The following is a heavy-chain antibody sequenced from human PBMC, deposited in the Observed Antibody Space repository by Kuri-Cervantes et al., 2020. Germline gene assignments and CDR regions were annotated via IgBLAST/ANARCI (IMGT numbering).Heavy chain of an antibody. D-gene: IGHD2-21*01. CDR1: GFTFSSYS. Sequence: GGSLRLSCTASGFTFSSYSMNWVRQAPGKGLEWVSYISSSSSTIYYADSVKGRFTISRDNAKNSLYLQMNSLRPEDTAVYYCASVSVIYWYFDLWGRGTLVTVSS. CDR2: ISSSSSTI. J-gene: IGHJ2*01. V-gene: IGHV3-48*01. CDR3: ASVSVIYWYFDL.